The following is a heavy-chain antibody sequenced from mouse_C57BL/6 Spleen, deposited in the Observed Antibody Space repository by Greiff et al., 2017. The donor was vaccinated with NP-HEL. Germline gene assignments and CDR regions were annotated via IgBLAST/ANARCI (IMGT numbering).Heavy chain of an antibody. D-gene: IGHD2-5*01. CDR2: IWTGGGT. CDR3: ARGDYSNVYWYFDV. CDR1: GFSLTSYV. J-gene: IGHJ1*03. V-gene: IGHV2-9-1*01. Sequence: QVQLKESGPGLVAPSQSLSITCTVSGFSLTSYVISWVRQPPGKGLEWLGVIWTGGGTNYNSALKSRLSISKDNSKSQVFLKMNSLQTDDTARYYCARGDYSNVYWYFDVWGTGTTVTVSS.